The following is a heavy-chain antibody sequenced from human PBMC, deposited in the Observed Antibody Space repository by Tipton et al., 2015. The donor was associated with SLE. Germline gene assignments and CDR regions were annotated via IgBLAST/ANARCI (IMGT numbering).Heavy chain of an antibody. Sequence: TLSLTCNVSGVSIRSDYWSWIRQPPGKGLEWIGYIYYTGSTNYNPSLKSRVTISVDTAKNQISLKVRSVTAAYTAAYFRARDLGGPGGYYDMDVWGNGTSVSVSS. CDR1: GVSIRSDY. CDR3: ARDLGGPGGYYDMDV. D-gene: IGHD1-26*01. J-gene: IGHJ6*03. V-gene: IGHV4-59*01. CDR2: IYYTGST.